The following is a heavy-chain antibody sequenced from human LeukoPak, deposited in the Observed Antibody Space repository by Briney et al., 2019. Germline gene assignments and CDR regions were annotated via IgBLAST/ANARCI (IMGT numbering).Heavy chain of an antibody. Sequence: ASVKVSCKVSGYTLTELSMHWVRPAPGKGLEWVGGFDPEDGETIDAQKVQGGVTMTEATSTDTAYIELSSLRSEDAPVYYRATFGASSGWYHFDYWRQGALVTVSS. CDR3: ATFGASSGWYHFDY. V-gene: IGHV1-24*01. CDR1: GYTLTELS. CDR2: FDPEDGET. J-gene: IGHJ4*02. D-gene: IGHD6-19*01.